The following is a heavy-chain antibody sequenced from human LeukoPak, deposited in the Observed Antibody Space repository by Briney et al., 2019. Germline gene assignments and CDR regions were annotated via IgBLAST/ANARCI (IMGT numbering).Heavy chain of an antibody. V-gene: IGHV4-30-2*01. CDR3: ARGDHCSISSCFFDS. Sequence: PSQSLCLTRGVSGGSMSSGDYSWAWIRQPPGRGLEWVGYIYYSGVTYYNPSLTSRVTILVDRCTNQFSLQRTYVTAADTAVYYCARGDHCSISSCFFDSWGQGALVTVSS. D-gene: IGHD2-2*01. J-gene: IGHJ4*02. CDR2: IYYSGVT. CDR1: GGSMSSGDYS.